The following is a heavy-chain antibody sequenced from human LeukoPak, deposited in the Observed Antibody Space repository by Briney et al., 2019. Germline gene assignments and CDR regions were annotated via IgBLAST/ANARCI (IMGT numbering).Heavy chain of an antibody. CDR2: IIPILGIA. V-gene: IGHV1-69*04. CDR1: GGTFSSYA. Sequence: SVTVSCKASGGTFSSYAISWVRQAPGQGLEWMGRIIPILGIANYAQKFQGRVTITADKSTSTAYMELSSLRSEDTAVYYCATYSSSWNFDYWGQGTLVTVSS. D-gene: IGHD6-13*01. J-gene: IGHJ4*02. CDR3: ATYSSSWNFDY.